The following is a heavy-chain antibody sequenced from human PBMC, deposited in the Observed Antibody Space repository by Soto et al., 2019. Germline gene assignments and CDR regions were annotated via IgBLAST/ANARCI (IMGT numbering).Heavy chain of an antibody. D-gene: IGHD1-1*01. J-gene: IGHJ5*01. Sequence: PGGSLRLSCAASGFTFSSYAMSWVRQAPGKGLEWVSGITGSGGITYYADSVKGQFTISRDNSRNTLYMQMNYLRVEDTAVYFCAKHTTSYLDRTSPGDDLDTWGQGTLVTVSS. CDR3: AKHTTSYLDRTSPGDDLDT. CDR1: GFTFSSYA. CDR2: ITGSGGIT. V-gene: IGHV3-23*01.